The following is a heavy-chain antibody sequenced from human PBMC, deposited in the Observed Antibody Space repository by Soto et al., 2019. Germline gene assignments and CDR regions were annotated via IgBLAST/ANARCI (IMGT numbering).Heavy chain of an antibody. CDR2: ISGSGGST. V-gene: IGHV3-23*01. J-gene: IGHJ4*02. CDR3: ARQPHFPGIAAAGPIDY. CDR1: GFTFSSYA. Sequence: GGSLRLSCAASGFTFSSYAMSWVRQAPGKGLEWVSAISGSGGSTYYADSVKGRFTISRDNSKNTLYLQMNSLRAEDTAVYYCARQPHFPGIAAAGPIDYWGQGTLVTVSS. D-gene: IGHD6-13*01.